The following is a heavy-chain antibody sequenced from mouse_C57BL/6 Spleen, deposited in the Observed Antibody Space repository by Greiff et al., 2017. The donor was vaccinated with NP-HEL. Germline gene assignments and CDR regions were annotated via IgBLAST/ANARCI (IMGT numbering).Heavy chain of an antibody. D-gene: IGHD1-1*01. CDR1: GYTFTSYW. J-gene: IGHJ2*01. V-gene: IGHV1-50*01. Sequence: VQVVESGAELVKPGASVKLSCKASGYTFTSYWMQWVKQRPGQGLEWIGEIDPSDSYTNYNQKFKGKATLTVDTSSSTAYMQLSSLTSEDSAVYYCARVTTEGYWGKGTTLTVSS. CDR2: IDPSDSYT. CDR3: ARVTTEGY.